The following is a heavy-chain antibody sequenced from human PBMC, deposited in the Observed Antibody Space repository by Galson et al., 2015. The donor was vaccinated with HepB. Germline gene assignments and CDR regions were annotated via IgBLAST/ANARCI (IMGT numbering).Heavy chain of an antibody. CDR2: IKQDGSEK. J-gene: IGHJ4*02. D-gene: IGHD6-19*01. V-gene: IGHV3-7*01. CDR3: ARDLRGSGWYVDC. Sequence: SLRLSCAASGFTFSSYWMSWVRQAPGKGLEWVANIKQDGSEKYYVDSVKGRFTISRDNAKNSLYLQMNSLRAEETAVYYCARDLRGSGWYVDCWGQGTLVTVSS. CDR1: GFTFSSYW.